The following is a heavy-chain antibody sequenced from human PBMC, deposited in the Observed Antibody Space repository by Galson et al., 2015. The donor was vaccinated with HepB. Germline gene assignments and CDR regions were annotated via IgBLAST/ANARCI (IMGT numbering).Heavy chain of an antibody. J-gene: IGHJ5*02. D-gene: IGHD2-2*01. CDR3: AKDRGLGVPAAIPSNWFDP. CDR1: GFTFSSYA. V-gene: IGHV3-23*01. CDR2: ISGSGGST. Sequence: SLRLSCAASGFTFSSYAMSWVRQAPGKGLEWVSAISGSGGSTYYADSVKSRFTISRDNSKNTLYLQMNSLRAEDTAVYYCAKDRGLGVPAAIPSNWFDPWGQGTLVTVSS.